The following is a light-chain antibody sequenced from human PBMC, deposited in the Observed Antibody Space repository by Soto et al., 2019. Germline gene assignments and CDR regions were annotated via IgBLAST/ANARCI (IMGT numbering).Light chain of an antibody. V-gene: IGLV1-40*01. CDR1: SSNIGAGYD. J-gene: IGLJ7*01. CDR3: QSYDRSLSGSV. Sequence: QSVLTQPPSVSGAPGQGVTISCTGSSSNIGAGYDVHWYQQLPGAAPKLLIFGNDNRPSGVPDRFSGSRSGTSASLAITGRQAEDEADYYCQSYDRSLSGSVFGAGTQLTVL. CDR2: GND.